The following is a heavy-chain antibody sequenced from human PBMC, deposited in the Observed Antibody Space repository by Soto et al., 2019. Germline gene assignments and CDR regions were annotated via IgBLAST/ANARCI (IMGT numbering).Heavy chain of an antibody. CDR1: GFTFSSYG. CDR3: ARVHLAAVAVPYYYYGMDV. Sequence: QVQLVESGGGVVQPGRSLRLSCAASGFTFSSYGMHWVRQAPGKGLEWVAVIWYDGSNKYYADSVKGRFTISRDNSKNTLYLQMNSLRAEDTAVYYCARVHLAAVAVPYYYYGMDVWGQGTTVTVSS. D-gene: IGHD6-19*01. V-gene: IGHV3-33*01. J-gene: IGHJ6*02. CDR2: IWYDGSNK.